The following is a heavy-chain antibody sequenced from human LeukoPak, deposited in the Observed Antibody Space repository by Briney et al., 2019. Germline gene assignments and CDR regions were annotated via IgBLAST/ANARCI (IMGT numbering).Heavy chain of an antibody. CDR1: GGTFSSYA. CDR2: IIPIFGTA. CDR3: ATPRTCGGDCYVAFDI. D-gene: IGHD2-21*02. J-gene: IGHJ3*02. V-gene: IGHV1-69*13. Sequence: ASVKVSCKASGGTFSSYAINWVRQAPGQGLEWMGGIIPIFGTANYAQKFQGRVTITADESTSTAYMELSSLRSEDTAVYYCATPRTCGGDCYVAFDIWGQGTMVTVSS.